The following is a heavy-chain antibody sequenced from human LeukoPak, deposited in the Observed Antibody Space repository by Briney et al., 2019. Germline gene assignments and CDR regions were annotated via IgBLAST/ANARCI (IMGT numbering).Heavy chain of an antibody. Sequence: ASVKVSCKASGYTFTSYAMNWVRQAPGQGLEWMGWINTNTGNPTYAQGFTGRFVFSLDTSVSTAYLQISSLKAEDTAVYYCARERRAAGTVWFDPWGQGTLVTVSS. CDR2: INTNTGNP. V-gene: IGHV7-4-1*02. CDR3: ARERRAAGTVWFDP. J-gene: IGHJ5*02. CDR1: GYTFTSYA. D-gene: IGHD6-13*01.